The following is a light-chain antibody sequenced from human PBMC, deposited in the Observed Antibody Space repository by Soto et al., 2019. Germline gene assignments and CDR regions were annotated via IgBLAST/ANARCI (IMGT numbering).Light chain of an antibody. Sequence: DIQMTQSPSSLSASVGDRVTITCRASQSISSYLNWYQQKPGKAPKLLIYAASSLQSGVPSRFSGSGSGTDFTLTTSSLQPEDFATYYCQQSYSTPGTFGGGTKVDIK. CDR3: QQSYSTPGT. J-gene: IGKJ4*01. V-gene: IGKV1-39*01. CDR2: AAS. CDR1: QSISSY.